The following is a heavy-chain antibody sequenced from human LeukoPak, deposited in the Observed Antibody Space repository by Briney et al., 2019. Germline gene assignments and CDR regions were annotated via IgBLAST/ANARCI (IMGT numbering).Heavy chain of an antibody. J-gene: IGHJ3*02. CDR1: GGSFSGYY. CDR2: INHSGST. V-gene: IGHV4-34*01. CDR3: ARVPDFWSFDI. D-gene: IGHD3-3*01. Sequence: SETLSLTCAVYGGSFSGYYWSWSRQPPGRGLEWIGEINHSGSTNYNPSLKSRVTISVDTSKNQFSLKLSSVTAADTAVYYCARVPDFWSFDIWGQGTMVTVSS.